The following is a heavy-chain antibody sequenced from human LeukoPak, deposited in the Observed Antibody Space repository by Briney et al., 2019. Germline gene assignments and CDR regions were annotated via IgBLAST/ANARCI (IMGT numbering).Heavy chain of an antibody. J-gene: IGHJ4*02. CDR1: GGSFNGYY. CDR2: INHSGST. V-gene: IGHV4-34*01. CDR3: ARGQLRLSN. D-gene: IGHD6-25*01. Sequence: PSETLSLTCAVYGGSFNGYYWTWIRQPPGKGLEWIGGINHSGSTDYNPSLKSRVTISVDTSKNQFSLKLNSVTAADTAVYYCARGQLRLSNWGQGSLVIVSS.